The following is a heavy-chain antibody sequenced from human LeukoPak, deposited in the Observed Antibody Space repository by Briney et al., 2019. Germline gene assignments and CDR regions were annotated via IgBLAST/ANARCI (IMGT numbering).Heavy chain of an antibody. Sequence: SETLSLTCTISGGSTNIDYWSWIRQPAGKGLEWLGRIHSSGSTDQNPSLNSRLTVSLDTSQNHFSLRLRSVTAADTAVYYCARGPGPIQQERLEAFDIWGLGTVVTVSS. D-gene: IGHD1-1*01. J-gene: IGHJ3*02. CDR1: GGSTNIDY. CDR2: IHSSGST. CDR3: ARGPGPIQQERLEAFDI. V-gene: IGHV4-4*07.